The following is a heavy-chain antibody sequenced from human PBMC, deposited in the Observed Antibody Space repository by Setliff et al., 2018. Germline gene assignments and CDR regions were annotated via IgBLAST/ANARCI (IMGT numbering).Heavy chain of an antibody. CDR2: AYSSVYSSGIT. CDR1: GGSMSSGPNY. CDR3: AREDWNGNALDI. V-gene: IGHV4-61*02. Sequence: SSETLSLTCTVSGGSMSSGPNYWSWIRQPAGRGLEWVGRAYSSVYSSGITSYNPSLKSRVNMSADSSKNNLSLRLKYVTAADTAVYYCAREDWNGNALDIWGPGTMVTVSS. J-gene: IGHJ3*02. D-gene: IGHD1-1*01.